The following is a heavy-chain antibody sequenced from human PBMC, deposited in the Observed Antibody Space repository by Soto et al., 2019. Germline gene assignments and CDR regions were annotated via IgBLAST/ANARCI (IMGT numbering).Heavy chain of an antibody. J-gene: IGHJ4*02. Sequence: PSETLSLTCAVSGGSISSGDYYLNWIRQPPGKGLEWIGYIYSSGSTYYNPSLKSRVTISVDTSKNQFSLRLSSVTAADTAVYYCARAGGDGYSFPFDYWGQGILVIVSS. V-gene: IGHV4-30-4*01. D-gene: IGHD5-18*01. CDR3: ARAGGDGYSFPFDY. CDR2: IYSSGST. CDR1: GGSISSGDYY.